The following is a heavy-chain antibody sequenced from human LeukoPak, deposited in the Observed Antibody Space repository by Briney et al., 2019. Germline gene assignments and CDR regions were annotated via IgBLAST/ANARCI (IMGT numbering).Heavy chain of an antibody. D-gene: IGHD3-9*01. CDR2: INNSSSYI. V-gene: IGHV3-21*01. CDR1: GFTFSSYE. CDR3: ARGTRDYDILTGYYNL. Sequence: GGSLRLSCAASGFTFSSYEMNWVRQAPGKGLEWVSSINNSSSYIYYADSVKGRVTISRDNAKNSLYLQMNSLRAEDTAVYYCARGTRDYDILTGYYNLWGQGTLVTVSS. J-gene: IGHJ5*02.